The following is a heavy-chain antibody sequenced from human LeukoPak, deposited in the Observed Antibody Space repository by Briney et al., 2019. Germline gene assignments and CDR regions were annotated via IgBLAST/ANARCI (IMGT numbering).Heavy chain of an antibody. CDR3: ARGIAWFGELFQYYFDY. CDR1: GFTFSSYC. V-gene: IGHV3-7*01. Sequence: PGGSLRLSCAASGFTFSSYCMSWVRQAPGKGLERVSNIKQDGSEKYYVDSVKGRFTISRDNAKNSLYLQMNSLRAEDTAVYYCARGIAWFGELFQYYFDYWGQGTLVTVSS. J-gene: IGHJ4*02. CDR2: IKQDGSEK. D-gene: IGHD3-10*01.